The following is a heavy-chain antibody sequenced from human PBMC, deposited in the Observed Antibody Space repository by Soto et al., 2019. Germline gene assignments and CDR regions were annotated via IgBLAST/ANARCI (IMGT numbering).Heavy chain of an antibody. CDR3: ARVRGSGSYAAYYFDS. J-gene: IGHJ4*01. V-gene: IGHV4-31*03. Sequence: SETLSLTCTVSVGSISNGGYYWNWVRQRPGKGLEWIGYIHYSGSTWYNPSLESRVTISVDTSKDQFSLKLRSVTAADTAVYYCARVRGSGSYAAYYFDSWGQGTLVTVSS. D-gene: IGHD3-10*01. CDR1: VGSISNGGYY. CDR2: IHYSGST.